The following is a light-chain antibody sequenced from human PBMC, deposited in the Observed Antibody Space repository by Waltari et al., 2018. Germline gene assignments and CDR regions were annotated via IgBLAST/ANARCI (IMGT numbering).Light chain of an antibody. Sequence: QSALTQPASVSGSPGQSITVSCTGTSSDVGTYNLLSWYQQHPGEAPKLLIYEVTHRPSGVSSRLSGSKSGHTASLTISGLQLEDEAEYSCCSYVGNCSVVFGGGTKLSVL. V-gene: IGLV2-23*02. CDR1: SSDVGTYNL. J-gene: IGLJ2*01. CDR3: CSYVGNCSVV. CDR2: EVT.